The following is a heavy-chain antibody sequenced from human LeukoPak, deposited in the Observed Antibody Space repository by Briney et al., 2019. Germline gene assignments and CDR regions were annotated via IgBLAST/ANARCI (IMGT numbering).Heavy chain of an antibody. D-gene: IGHD6-25*01. V-gene: IGHV3-23*01. CDR2: ISSGGGST. CDR1: GFTFSSYA. J-gene: IGHJ4*02. CDR3: AKRAAPLYYFDY. Sequence: GGSLRLSCAASGFTFSSYAMSWVRQAPGKGLEWVSAISSGGGSTYYADSVKGRFTISRDNSKNTLYLQMNSLRVEDTAVYYCAKRAAPLYYFDYWGQGTLVTVSS.